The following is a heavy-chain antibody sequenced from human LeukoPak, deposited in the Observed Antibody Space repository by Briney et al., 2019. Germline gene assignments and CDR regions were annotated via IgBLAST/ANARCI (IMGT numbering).Heavy chain of an antibody. CDR3: ATVNVLRYFDWSPDAFDI. D-gene: IGHD3-9*01. V-gene: IGHV3-30-3*01. J-gene: IGHJ3*02. CDR1: GFTFKNAW. CDR2: ISYDGSNK. Sequence: GGSLRLSCAASGFTFKNAWMSWVRQAPGKGLEWVAVISYDGSNKYYADSVKGRFTISRDNSKNTLYLQMNSLRAEDTAVYYCATVNVLRYFDWSPDAFDIWGQGTMVTVSS.